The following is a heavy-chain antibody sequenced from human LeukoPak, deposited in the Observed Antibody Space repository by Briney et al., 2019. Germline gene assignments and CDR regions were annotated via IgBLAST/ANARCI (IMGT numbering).Heavy chain of an antibody. V-gene: IGHV4-34*01. CDR1: GGSFSGYY. CDR3: ARGRYSSSWYGY. CDR2: INHSGGT. D-gene: IGHD6-13*01. J-gene: IGHJ4*02. Sequence: KTSETLSLTCAVYGGSFSGYYWSWIRQPPGKGLEWIGEINHSGGTNYNPSLKSRVTISVDTSKNQFSLKLSSVTAADTAVYYCARGRYSSSWYGYWGQGTLVTVSS.